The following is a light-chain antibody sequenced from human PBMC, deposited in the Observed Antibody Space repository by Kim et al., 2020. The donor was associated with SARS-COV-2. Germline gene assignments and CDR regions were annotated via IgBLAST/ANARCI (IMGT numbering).Light chain of an antibody. CDR1: SSDIGGYNS. J-gene: IGLJ2*01. Sequence: GQSITISCTGTSSDIGGYNSVSWYQQHPGKAPKLMIYDVSKRPSGVSNRFSGSKSGNTASLTISGLQAEDEADYYCSSYTSSSTLVFGEGTQLTVL. CDR2: DVS. CDR3: SSYTSSSTLV. V-gene: IGLV2-14*03.